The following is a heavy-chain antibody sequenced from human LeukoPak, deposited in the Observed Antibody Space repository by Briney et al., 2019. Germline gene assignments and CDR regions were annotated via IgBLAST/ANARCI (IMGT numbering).Heavy chain of an antibody. CDR1: GGSFSNFA. Sequence: GSSVKVSCKASGGSFSNFAISWVRQAPGQGFEWLGGIFGTVTYAPNFQGRVSFTTDESTSTAYMELSSLRSEDTAVYYCARDLGIAAAGTLGYWGQGTLVTVSS. D-gene: IGHD6-13*01. J-gene: IGHJ4*02. CDR2: IFGTV. CDR3: ARDLGIAAAGTLGY. V-gene: IGHV1-69*05.